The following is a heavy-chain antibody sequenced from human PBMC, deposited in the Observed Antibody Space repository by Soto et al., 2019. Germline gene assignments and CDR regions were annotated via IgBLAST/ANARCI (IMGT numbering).Heavy chain of an antibody. CDR2: IFYSGSP. D-gene: IGHD3-22*01. Sequence: QLQLQESGPGLVKPSETLSLTCTVSGGSISSSSYYWGWIRQPPGKGLEGIGSIFYSGSPYYNPSLKRRVPLSADTSKTQFALTLSSVTAADTAVHYCARHAMGGYYYSFDYWGQGTLVTVSS. V-gene: IGHV4-39*01. CDR1: GGSISSSSYY. J-gene: IGHJ4*02. CDR3: ARHAMGGYYYSFDY.